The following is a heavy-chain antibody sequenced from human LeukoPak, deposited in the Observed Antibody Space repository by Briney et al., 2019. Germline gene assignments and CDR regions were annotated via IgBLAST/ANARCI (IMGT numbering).Heavy chain of an antibody. CDR1: GGSISSYY. CDR3: ARDLTDGYFDY. V-gene: IGHV4-59*01. CDR2: IYYSGST. Sequence: PSETLSLTCTVSGGSISSYYWSWIRQPPGKGLEWIGYIYYSGSTNYNPSLKSRVTMSVDTSKNQFSLKLSSVTAADTAVYYCARDLTDGYFDYWGQGTLVTVSS. D-gene: IGHD7-27*01. J-gene: IGHJ4*02.